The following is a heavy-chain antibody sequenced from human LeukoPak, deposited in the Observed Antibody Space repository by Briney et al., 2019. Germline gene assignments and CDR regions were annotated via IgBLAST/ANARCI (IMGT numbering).Heavy chain of an antibody. J-gene: IGHJ4*02. Sequence: GGSLRLSCAASGFTFSSYGMHWVRQAPGKGLEWVAFIRYDGSNKYYADSVKGRFTISRDNSKNTLYLQMNSLRAEDTAVYYCADYYDSSGYYFNWGQGTLVTVSS. V-gene: IGHV3-30*02. CDR3: ADYYDSSGYYFN. CDR2: IRYDGSNK. D-gene: IGHD3-22*01. CDR1: GFTFSSYG.